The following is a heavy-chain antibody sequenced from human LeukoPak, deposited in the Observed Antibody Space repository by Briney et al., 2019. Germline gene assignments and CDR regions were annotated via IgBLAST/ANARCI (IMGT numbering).Heavy chain of an antibody. CDR3: ASLTTVTDNWFDP. CDR2: INSDGSST. V-gene: IGHV3-74*01. J-gene: IGHJ5*02. D-gene: IGHD4-17*01. Sequence: GGSLRLSCAASGFTFSSYWMHWVRQAPGKGLVWVSRINSDGSSTSYADSVKGRFTISRDNAKNTLYLQMNCLRAEDTAVYYCASLTTVTDNWFDPWGQGTLVTVSS. CDR1: GFTFSSYW.